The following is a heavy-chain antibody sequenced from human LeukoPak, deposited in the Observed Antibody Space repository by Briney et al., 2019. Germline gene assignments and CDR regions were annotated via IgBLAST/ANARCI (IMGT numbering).Heavy chain of an antibody. CDR3: AREGSSWYGNFDY. Sequence: SQTLSLTFTVSGGSISSGSYYWSWIRQPAGKGLEWIGRIYTSGSTNYNPSLKSRVTISVDTSKNQFSLKLSSVTAADTAVYYCAREGSSWYGNFDYWGQGTLVTVSS. CDR1: GGSISSGSYY. D-gene: IGHD6-13*01. J-gene: IGHJ4*02. V-gene: IGHV4-61*02. CDR2: IYTSGST.